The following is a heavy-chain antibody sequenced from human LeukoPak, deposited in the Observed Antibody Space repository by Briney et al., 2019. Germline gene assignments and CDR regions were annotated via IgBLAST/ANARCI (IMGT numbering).Heavy chain of an antibody. D-gene: IGHD1-26*01. CDR2: ISKSGLAT. CDR1: GFKFDDYE. CDR3: ATEWALAQS. V-gene: IGHV3-20*04. Sequence: GGSLGLSCAASGFKFDDYEMSWVRQVPGKGLEYVSGISKSGLATGYGDSVKGRFTISRDNAKNSLFLQMTSLRAEDTAIYFCATEWALAQSWGQGTLVTVSS. J-gene: IGHJ4*02.